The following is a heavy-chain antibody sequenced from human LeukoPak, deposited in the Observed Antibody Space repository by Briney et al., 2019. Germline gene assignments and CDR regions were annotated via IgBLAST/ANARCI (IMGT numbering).Heavy chain of an antibody. D-gene: IGHD4-17*01. Sequence: ASVKVSCKASGYTFSDFFIHWVRQAPGQGLEWMGLINPNTGVTKFAQRFRGRVTMSRDTSISTAYMELNRLTSDDTAVYYCARGDYGRADPWGRGSLVTVSS. CDR3: ARGDYGRADP. V-gene: IGHV1-2*02. CDR1: GYTFSDFF. J-gene: IGHJ5*02. CDR2: INPNTGVT.